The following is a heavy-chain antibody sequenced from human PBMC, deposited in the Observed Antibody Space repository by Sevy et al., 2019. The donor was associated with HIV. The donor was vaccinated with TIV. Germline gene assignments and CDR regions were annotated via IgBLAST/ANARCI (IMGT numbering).Heavy chain of an antibody. CDR2: ISLEGSSN. V-gene: IGHV3-30-3*01. CDR1: GFTFSTYT. D-gene: IGHD3-9*01. J-gene: IGHJ4*02. CDR3: ASFEKRRTHPSEF. Sequence: GGSLRLSCAASGFTFSTYTMNWVRQSPGKGLEWVAVISLEGSSNYYEDSVKGRFTISRDNSKNTLYLQMDILRIEDTAVYYCASFEKRRTHPSEFWGQGTLVTVSS.